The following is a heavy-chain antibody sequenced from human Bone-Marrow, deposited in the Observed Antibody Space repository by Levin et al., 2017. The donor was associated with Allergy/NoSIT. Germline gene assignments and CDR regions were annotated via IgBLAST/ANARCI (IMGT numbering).Heavy chain of an antibody. CDR1: GFTFSSYS. V-gene: IGHV3-21*01. Sequence: PGGSLRLSCAASGFTFSSYSMNWVRQAPGKGLEWVSSISSSSSYIYYADSVKGRFTISRDNAKNSLYLQMNSLRAEDTAVYYCARARDIVVVPAALRRYYYYGMDVWGQGTTVTVSS. CDR3: ARARDIVVVPAALRRYYYYGMDV. J-gene: IGHJ6*02. CDR2: ISSSSSYI. D-gene: IGHD2-2*01.